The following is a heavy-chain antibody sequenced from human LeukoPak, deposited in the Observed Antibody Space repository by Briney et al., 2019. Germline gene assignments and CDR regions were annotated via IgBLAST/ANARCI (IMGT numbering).Heavy chain of an antibody. Sequence: SETLSLTCAVYGGSFSGYYWSWIRQPPGKGLEWIGEINHSDSTNYNPSLKSRVPISVDTSKNQFSLKLSSVTAADTAVYYCARLKSAMGAYYYYYYGMDVWGQGTTVTVSS. D-gene: IGHD3-16*01. CDR1: GGSFSGYY. CDR3: ARLKSAMGAYYYYYYGMDV. V-gene: IGHV4-34*01. J-gene: IGHJ6*02. CDR2: INHSDST.